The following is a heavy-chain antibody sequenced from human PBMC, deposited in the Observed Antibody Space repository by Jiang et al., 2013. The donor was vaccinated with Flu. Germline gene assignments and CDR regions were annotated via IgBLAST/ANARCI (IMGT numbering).Heavy chain of an antibody. CDR2: INPSGGST. Sequence: SGAEVKKPGASVKVSCKASGYTFNSYYMHWVRQAPGQGLEWMGIINPSGGSTSYAQKFQGRFTMTRDTSTSTVYMELSSLRSEDTAVYYRARDLGDTLIAVGFDYWGQGTLVTVSS. D-gene: IGHD3-9*01. V-gene: IGHV1-46*02. CDR1: GYTFNSYY. J-gene: IGHJ4*02. CDR3: ARDLGDTLIAVGFDY.